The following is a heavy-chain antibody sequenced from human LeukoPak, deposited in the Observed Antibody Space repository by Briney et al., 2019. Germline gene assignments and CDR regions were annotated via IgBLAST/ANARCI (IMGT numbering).Heavy chain of an antibody. CDR3: AKDLTDIVLMVYATFDC. V-gene: IGHV3-30*18. Sequence: PGGSLRLSCAASGFTFSSYGMHWVRQAPGKGLEWVAVISYDGSNKYYADSVEGRFTISRDNSKNTLYLQMNSLRAEDTAVYYCAKDLTDIVLMVYATFDCWGQGTLVTVSS. J-gene: IGHJ4*02. CDR1: GFTFSSYG. D-gene: IGHD2-8*01. CDR2: ISYDGSNK.